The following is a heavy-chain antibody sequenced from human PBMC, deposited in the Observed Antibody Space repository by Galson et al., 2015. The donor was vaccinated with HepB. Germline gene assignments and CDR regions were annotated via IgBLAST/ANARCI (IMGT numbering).Heavy chain of an antibody. Sequence: SLRLSCAASGFTFSSYWMSWVRQAPGKGLEWVANIKQDGSEKYYVDSVKGRFTISRDNAKNSLYLQMNSLRAEDTAVYYCARDSGSIAVALRPLYGMDVWGQGTTVTVSS. D-gene: IGHD6-19*01. J-gene: IGHJ6*02. CDR3: ARDSGSIAVALRPLYGMDV. CDR1: GFTFSSYW. V-gene: IGHV3-7*03. CDR2: IKQDGSEK.